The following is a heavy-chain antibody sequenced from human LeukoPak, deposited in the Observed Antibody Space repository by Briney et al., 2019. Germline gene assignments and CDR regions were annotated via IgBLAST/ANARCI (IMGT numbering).Heavy chain of an antibody. Sequence: PSETLSLTCAVSGGSFSGYYWTWIRQPPGKGLEWIGEINHSGSANHNPSLMSRVTISLDTSKNHFSLNLSSVPAADTAVYYCARGQGTVTTHWGQGTLVTVSS. V-gene: IGHV4-34*01. D-gene: IGHD4-11*01. CDR2: INHSGSA. CDR3: ARGQGTVTTH. J-gene: IGHJ4*02. CDR1: GGSFSGYY.